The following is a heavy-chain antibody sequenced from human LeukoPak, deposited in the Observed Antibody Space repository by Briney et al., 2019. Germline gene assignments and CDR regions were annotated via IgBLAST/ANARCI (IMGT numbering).Heavy chain of an antibody. Sequence: GASVKVSCKASGGTFGSYAISWVRQAPGQGLEWMGGIIPIFGTANYAQKFQGRVTITTDESTSTAYTELSSLRSEDTAVYYCALSHCSSTSCYTLFGNYWGQGTLVTVSS. V-gene: IGHV1-69*05. CDR2: IIPIFGTA. D-gene: IGHD2-2*02. J-gene: IGHJ4*02. CDR1: GGTFGSYA. CDR3: ALSHCSSTSCYTLFGNY.